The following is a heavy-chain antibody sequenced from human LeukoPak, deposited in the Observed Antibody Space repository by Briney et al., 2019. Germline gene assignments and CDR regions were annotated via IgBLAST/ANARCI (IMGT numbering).Heavy chain of an antibody. Sequence: SETLSLTCTVSGGSITSSSYYWGWIRQPPGTGLEWIGSIYYSGSPYYNPSLKSRVTMSVDTSNNQFSLKLSSVTAADTAVYYCARGAGYGDYGGWFDPWGQGTLVTVSS. V-gene: IGHV4-39*01. J-gene: IGHJ5*02. D-gene: IGHD4-17*01. CDR2: IYYSGSP. CDR3: ARGAGYGDYGGWFDP. CDR1: GGSITSSSYY.